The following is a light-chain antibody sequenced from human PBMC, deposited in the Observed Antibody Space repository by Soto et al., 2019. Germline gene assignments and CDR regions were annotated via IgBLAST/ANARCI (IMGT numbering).Light chain of an antibody. CDR3: AAWDDNLRGL. J-gene: IGLJ3*02. CDR2: KNN. CDR1: RPNIGKNY. Sequence: QSVLTQPPSAFGTPGQRVTISCSGSRPNIGKNYVYWYQQLPGTAPKLLIYKNNQRPSGVPDRFSGSKSGTSASLAISGLRSEDEATYYCAAWDDNLRGLFGGGTLLTVL. V-gene: IGLV1-47*01.